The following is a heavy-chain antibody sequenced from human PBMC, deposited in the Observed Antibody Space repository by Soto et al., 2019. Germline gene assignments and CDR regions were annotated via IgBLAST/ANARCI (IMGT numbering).Heavy chain of an antibody. Sequence: ASVKVSFKASRYTFTRYGISWLRPAPGQELEGMGCISAYNCNTNYAQKLQGRVTMTTDTSTNTAYIAVRHLRSDDQPGEFFSRVRPYDYVWGSYPAGVAVWGKGTTVTV. CDR2: ISAYNCNT. D-gene: IGHD3-16*02. CDR3: SRVRPYDYVWGSYPAGVAV. CDR1: RYTFTRYG. J-gene: IGHJ6*04. V-gene: IGHV1-18*01.